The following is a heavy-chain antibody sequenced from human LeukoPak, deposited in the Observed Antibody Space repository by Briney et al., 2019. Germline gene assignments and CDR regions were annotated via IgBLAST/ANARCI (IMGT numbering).Heavy chain of an antibody. Sequence: GGSLRLSCAASGFTFSSYSMNWVRQAPGKGLEWVSSISSSSSYIYYADSVKGRFTISSDNAKNSLYLQMNSLRGEDTAVYYCARDHGCGSGSYWDYWGQGTLVTVSS. CDR2: ISSSSSYI. V-gene: IGHV3-21*01. CDR3: ARDHGCGSGSYWDY. D-gene: IGHD3-10*01. J-gene: IGHJ4*02. CDR1: GFTFSSYS.